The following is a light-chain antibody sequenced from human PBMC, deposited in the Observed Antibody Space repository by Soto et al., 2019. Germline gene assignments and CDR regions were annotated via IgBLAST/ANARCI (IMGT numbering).Light chain of an antibody. CDR3: QQRNNWPST. J-gene: IGKJ5*01. CDR1: QSVSSN. Sequence: EIVMTQSPATLSMSPGERATLSCRASQSVSSNLAWYQQKPGQAPRLLIYGAFNRATGIPARFSGSGSGTDFTLTISNPEPEDFAVYYCQQRNNWPSTFGQGTRLEIK. CDR2: GAF. V-gene: IGKV3-11*01.